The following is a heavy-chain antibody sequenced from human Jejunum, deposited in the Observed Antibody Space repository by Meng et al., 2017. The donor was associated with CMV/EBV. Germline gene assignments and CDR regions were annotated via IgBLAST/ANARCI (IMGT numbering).Heavy chain of an antibody. J-gene: IGHJ4*02. CDR2: IDRSGDNL. CDR3: AKEPLGYCSSTSCYRGGYFDY. Sequence: MNWVRKAPGKGLEWVSYIDRSGDNLYYADSVKGRFTVSRDNAKNSLYLQMNSLRGEDTAVYYCAKEPLGYCSSTSCYRGGYFDYWGQGTLVTVSS. D-gene: IGHD2-2*01. V-gene: IGHV3-48*03.